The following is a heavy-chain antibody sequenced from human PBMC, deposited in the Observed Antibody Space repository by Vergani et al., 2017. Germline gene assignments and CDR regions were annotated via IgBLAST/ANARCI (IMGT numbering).Heavy chain of an antibody. Sequence: QVQLQESGPGLVKPSETLSLTCTVSGDSISSGYYWGWIRQPPGKGLEWIGSIYHSGSTYYNPSLKSRVTISVDTSKNQFSLKLSSVTAADTAVYYCATKSCGTPGCQIGYFREWGQGTLVTVSS. CDR3: ATKSCGTPGCQIGYFRE. J-gene: IGHJ1*01. D-gene: IGHD1-1*01. CDR2: IYHSGST. CDR1: GDSISSGYY. V-gene: IGHV4-38-2*02.